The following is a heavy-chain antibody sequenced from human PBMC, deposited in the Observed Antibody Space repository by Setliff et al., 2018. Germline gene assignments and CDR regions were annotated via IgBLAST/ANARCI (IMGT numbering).Heavy chain of an antibody. D-gene: IGHD6-13*01. CDR1: GGTFSSYA. Sequence: SVKVSCKASGGTFSSYAISWVRQAPGQGLEWMGGIIPILGIANYAQKFQGRVTITADESTSTAYMELNSLRAEDTAVYYCAKDSSSSWSFDYWGQGTLVTVSS. V-gene: IGHV1-69*10. J-gene: IGHJ4*02. CDR3: AKDSSSSWSFDY. CDR2: IIPILGIA.